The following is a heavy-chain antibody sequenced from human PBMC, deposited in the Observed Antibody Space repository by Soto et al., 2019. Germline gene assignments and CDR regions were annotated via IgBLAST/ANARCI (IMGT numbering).Heavy chain of an antibody. CDR3: AAEDYYDSSGYFDAFDI. V-gene: IGHV1-58*01. J-gene: IGHJ3*02. CDR2: IVVGSGNT. CDR1: GFTFTSSA. Sequence: SLKVSCKASGFTFTSSAVQWVRQARGQGRGWIGWIVVGSGNTNYAQQFQERVTITRDMSTSAAYMELSSLRSEDTAVYYCAAEDYYDSSGYFDAFDIWR. D-gene: IGHD3-22*01.